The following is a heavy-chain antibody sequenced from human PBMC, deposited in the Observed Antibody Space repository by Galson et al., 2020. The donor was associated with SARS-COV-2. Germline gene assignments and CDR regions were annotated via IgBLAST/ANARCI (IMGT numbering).Heavy chain of an antibody. D-gene: IGHD4-17*01. CDR1: GTSIRSGSYS. CDR2: ISHSGGT. J-gene: IGHJ3*02. V-gene: IGHV4-30-2*01. CDR3: ARLHYGEYAPEAFDI. Sequence: SENLSLTCAVSGTSIRSGSYSWNWIRQPPGKGLEWLGYISHSGGTYYNPSLKSRVTISGDRSKNQFSLRLSSVTAADTAVYYCARLHYGEYAPEAFDIWGPGTRVTVAS.